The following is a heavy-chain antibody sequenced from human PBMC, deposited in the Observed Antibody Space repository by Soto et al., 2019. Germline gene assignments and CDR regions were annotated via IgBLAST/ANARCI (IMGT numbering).Heavy chain of an antibody. Sequence: SETLSLTCTVSGGSISSSSYFWGWIRQPPGKGLEWIGSIYHSGSTSDNPSLRSRVTISVDTSKNQFSLKLSSVTAADTAVYFCARHAGYSSGRRWFDPWGQGTLVTVSS. CDR1: GGSISSSSYF. CDR3: ARHAGYSSGRRWFDP. CDR2: IYHSGST. J-gene: IGHJ5*02. V-gene: IGHV4-39*01. D-gene: IGHD3-22*01.